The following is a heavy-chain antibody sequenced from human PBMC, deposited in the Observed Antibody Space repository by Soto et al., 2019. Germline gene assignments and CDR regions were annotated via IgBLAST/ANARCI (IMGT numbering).Heavy chain of an antibody. CDR2: ISYDGSNK. Sequence: GGSLRLSCAASGFTFSSYAMHWVRQAPGKGLEWVAVISYDGSNKYYADSVKGRFTISRDNAKNSLYLQMNSLRAEDTAVYYCARDSSVVVAVRYMDVWGKGTTVTVSS. CDR3: ARDSSVVVAVRYMDV. D-gene: IGHD2-15*01. CDR1: GFTFSSYA. J-gene: IGHJ6*03. V-gene: IGHV3-30-3*01.